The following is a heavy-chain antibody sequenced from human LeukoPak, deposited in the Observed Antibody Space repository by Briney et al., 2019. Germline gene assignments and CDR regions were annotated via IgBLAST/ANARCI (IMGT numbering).Heavy chain of an antibody. Sequence: ASVKVSCKTSGYTFADYYMHWVRQAPGQGLEWMGRINLRSGGTNYAQKFQGRVTVTRDTSISTVYMELSRLRSDDTAVYYCARDRSSSFDYWGQGTLVTVSS. J-gene: IGHJ4*02. CDR1: GYTFADYY. CDR3: ARDRSSSFDY. CDR2: INLRSGGT. V-gene: IGHV1-2*06. D-gene: IGHD6-6*01.